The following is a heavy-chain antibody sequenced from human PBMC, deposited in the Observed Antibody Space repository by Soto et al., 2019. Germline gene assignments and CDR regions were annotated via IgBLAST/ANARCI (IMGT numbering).Heavy chain of an antibody. CDR2: IYRSGSA. V-gene: IGHV4-38-2*01. J-gene: IGHJ1*01. CDR3: AKPQSVGESENFQH. D-gene: IGHD3-3*01. CDR1: SYSISSDYY. Sequence: SETLSLTCAVSSYSISSDYYWGWIRQPPGKGLEWIASIYRSGSAYYNPSLKSRVTISVDTSKNQFSLKLSSVTAADTAVYYCAKPQSVGESENFQHWGQGTLVTVSS.